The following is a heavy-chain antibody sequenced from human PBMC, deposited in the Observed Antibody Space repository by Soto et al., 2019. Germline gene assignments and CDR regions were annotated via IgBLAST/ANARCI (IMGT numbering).Heavy chain of an antibody. CDR2: ISFDGTNT. Sequence: LRLSCAASGFSFSNYGIHWVRQAPGKGLEWVAFISFDGTNTYYTDYLRGRFTISRDNSKNTVYLQLNSLTAEDTAVYYCAKEPHNFTWYGSTGMEVWGQATTVTVSS. D-gene: IGHD6-13*01. J-gene: IGHJ6*02. V-gene: IGHV3-30*18. CDR1: GFSFSNYG. CDR3: AKEPHNFTWYGSTGMEV.